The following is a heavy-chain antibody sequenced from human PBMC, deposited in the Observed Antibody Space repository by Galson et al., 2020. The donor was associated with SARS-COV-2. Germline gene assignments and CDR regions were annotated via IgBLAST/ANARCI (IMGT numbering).Heavy chain of an antibody. D-gene: IGHD3-22*01. J-gene: IGHJ4*02. CDR1: GGSISSGGYY. V-gene: IGHV4-31*03. CDR3: ARTDYYDSSGYYYFDY. CDR2: IYYSGST. Sequence: SQTLSLTCTVSGGSISSGGYYWSWIRQHPGKGLEWIGYIYYSGSTYYNPSLKSRVTISVDTSKNQFSLKLSSVTAADTAVYYCARTDYYDSSGYYYFDYWGQGTLVTVSS.